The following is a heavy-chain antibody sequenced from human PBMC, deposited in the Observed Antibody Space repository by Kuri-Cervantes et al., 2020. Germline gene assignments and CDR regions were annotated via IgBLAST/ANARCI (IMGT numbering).Heavy chain of an antibody. V-gene: IGHV3-23*01. D-gene: IGHD1-26*01. Sequence: GGSLRLSCAASGFTFSSYAMSWVRQAPGKGLEWVSAISGSGGSTYYADSVKGRFTISRDNSKNSLYLQMNSLRAEDTALYYCAKDIGGDSGSYSRYYYYGMDVWGQGTTVTVSS. CDR3: AKDIGGDSGSYSRYYYYGMDV. CDR1: GFTFSSYA. J-gene: IGHJ6*02. CDR2: ISGSGGST.